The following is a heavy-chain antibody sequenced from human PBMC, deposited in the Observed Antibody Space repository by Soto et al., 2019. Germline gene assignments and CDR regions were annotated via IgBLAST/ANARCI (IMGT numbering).Heavy chain of an antibody. CDR2: ISAYNGNI. D-gene: IGHD2-2*03. V-gene: IGHV1-18*01. J-gene: IGHJ6*02. CDR3: ARDGLDIVVVPADYGMDV. CDR1: GYTFTSYG. Sequence: ASVKVSCKASGYTFTSYGISWVRQAPGQGLEWMGWISAYNGNINYAQKLQGRVTMTTDTSTSTAYMELRSLRSDDTAVYYCARDGLDIVVVPADYGMDVWGQGTTVTVSS.